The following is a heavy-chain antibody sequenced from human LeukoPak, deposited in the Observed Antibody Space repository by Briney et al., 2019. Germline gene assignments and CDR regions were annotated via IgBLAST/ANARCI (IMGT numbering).Heavy chain of an antibody. CDR2: ISHSGST. CDR1: GGSFSGYY. CDR3: AREQQLDPYYFDY. Sequence: SETLSLTCAVYGGSFSGYYWSWIRQPPGKGLEWIGEISHSGSTNYNPSLKSRVTISVDTSKNQFSLKLSSVTAADTAVYYCAREQQLDPYYFDYWGQGTLVTVSS. D-gene: IGHD6-13*01. J-gene: IGHJ4*02. V-gene: IGHV4-34*01.